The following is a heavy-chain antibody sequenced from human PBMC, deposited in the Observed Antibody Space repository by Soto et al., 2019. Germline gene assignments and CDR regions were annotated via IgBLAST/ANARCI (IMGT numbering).Heavy chain of an antibody. CDR3: AREGYCTGGSCYHFSYYAMDV. CDR2: ISAYNGNT. J-gene: IGHJ6*02. V-gene: IGHV1-18*01. D-gene: IGHD2-15*01. Sequence: GASVKVACKASCYPFTSYGISWVRHAPGQGLEGMGWISAYNGNTNYAQKLQGRVTMTTDRSTRTAYMEMRSLRSDDTSVYYCAREGYCTGGSCYHFSYYAMDVWGQGTTVTVYS. CDR1: CYPFTSYG.